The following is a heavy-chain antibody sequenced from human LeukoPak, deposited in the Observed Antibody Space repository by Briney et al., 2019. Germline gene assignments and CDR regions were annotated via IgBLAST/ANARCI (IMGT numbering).Heavy chain of an antibody. V-gene: IGHV1-46*01. Sequence: ASVKLFCKASGYTFTNYYVHWVRQAPGQGLEWMGLINFSGGNTNYAQKFQGRVSMTRDTSTGTVYMDLSSLRSEDTAVYYCAREYSGGHFDYWGQGTLVTVSS. CDR1: GYTFTNYY. D-gene: IGHD2-21*01. CDR3: AREYSGGHFDY. CDR2: INFSGGNT. J-gene: IGHJ4*02.